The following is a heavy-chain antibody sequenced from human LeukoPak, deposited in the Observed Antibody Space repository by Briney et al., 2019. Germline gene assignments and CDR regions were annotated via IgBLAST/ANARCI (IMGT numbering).Heavy chain of an antibody. J-gene: IGHJ4*02. CDR3: ARVRKLRTRGVMDPLDY. D-gene: IGHD3-10*01. V-gene: IGHV3-7*01. CDR1: GFTFNYYW. CDR2: IQQDGSEK. Sequence: GGSLRLSCAASGFTFNYYWLTWVRQAPGKGLEWVSNIQQDGSEKDYVDSVKGRFIISRDNAKNSLYLQMNSLRAEDTAVYYCARVRKLRTRGVMDPLDYWGQGTLVTVSS.